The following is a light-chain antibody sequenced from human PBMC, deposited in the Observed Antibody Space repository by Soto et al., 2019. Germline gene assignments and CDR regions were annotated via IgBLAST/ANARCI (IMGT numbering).Light chain of an antibody. CDR3: SSYTSRSTPCV. CDR2: DVS. V-gene: IGLV2-14*01. J-gene: IGLJ1*01. CDR1: SSDVGGYNY. Sequence: QSALTQPASVSGSPGQSITISCTGTSSDVGGYNYVSWYQQHPGKAPELMIYDVSNRPSGVSNRFSGSKSDNTASLTISGLQADDEADYYCSSYTSRSTPCVFGTGTKLTVL.